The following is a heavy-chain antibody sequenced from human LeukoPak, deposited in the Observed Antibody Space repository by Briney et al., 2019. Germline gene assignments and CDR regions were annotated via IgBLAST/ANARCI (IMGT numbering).Heavy chain of an antibody. V-gene: IGHV1-3*01. J-gene: IGHJ4*02. CDR2: INAGNGNT. CDR1: GYTLTSYA. D-gene: IGHD3-10*01. CDR3: AREGSSTTFDY. Sequence: ASVKVSCKASGYTLTSYAMHWVRQAPGQRLEWMGWINAGNGNTKYSQKFQGRVTITRDTSASTAYMELSSLRSEDTAVFYCAREGSSTTFDYWGQGTLVTVSS.